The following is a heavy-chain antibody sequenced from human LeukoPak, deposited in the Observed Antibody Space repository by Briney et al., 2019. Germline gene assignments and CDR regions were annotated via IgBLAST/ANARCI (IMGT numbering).Heavy chain of an antibody. J-gene: IGHJ4*02. D-gene: IGHD3-22*01. CDR1: GYSISSGYY. V-gene: IGHV4-38-2*02. CDR3: ARHDDSSGYYYPHLDY. CDR2: IYHSGST. Sequence: SETLSLTCTVSGYSISSGYYWGWIRQPPGKGLEWIGSIYHSGSTYYNPSLKSRVTISVDTSKNQFSLKLSSVTAADTAVYYCARHDDSSGYYYPHLDYWGQGTLVTVSS.